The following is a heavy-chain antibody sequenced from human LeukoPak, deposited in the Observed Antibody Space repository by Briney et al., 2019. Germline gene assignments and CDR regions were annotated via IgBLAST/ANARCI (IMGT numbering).Heavy chain of an antibody. CDR3: AREKGHYYYDSSGYYLDY. D-gene: IGHD3-22*01. Sequence: GASVKVSCKASGYTFTSYYMHWVRQAPGQGLEWMGIINPSGGSTSYAQKFQGRVTMTRDTSTSTVYMELSSLRSEDTAVYHCAREKGHYYYDSSGYYLDYWGQGTLVTVSS. J-gene: IGHJ4*02. V-gene: IGHV1-46*01. CDR1: GYTFTSYY. CDR2: INPSGGST.